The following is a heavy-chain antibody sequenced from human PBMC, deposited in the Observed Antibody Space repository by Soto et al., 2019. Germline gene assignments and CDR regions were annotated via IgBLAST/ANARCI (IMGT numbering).Heavy chain of an antibody. Sequence: SVKVSCKASGGTFSSYAISWVRQAPGQGLEWMGGIIPIFGTANYAQKFQGRVTITADESTSTAYMELSSLRSEDTAVYYCARVSSNYYGSGSYDYWGQGPLVTVSS. D-gene: IGHD3-10*01. J-gene: IGHJ4*02. CDR2: IIPIFGTA. CDR1: GGTFSSYA. V-gene: IGHV1-69*13. CDR3: ARVSSNYYGSGSYDY.